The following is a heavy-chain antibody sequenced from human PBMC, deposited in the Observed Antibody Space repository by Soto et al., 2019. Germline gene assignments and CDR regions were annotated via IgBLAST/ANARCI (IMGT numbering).Heavy chain of an antibody. CDR2: IRSGGSPV. CDR1: GFTFSSYS. CDR3: AREIYGPNEGIVY. V-gene: IGHV3-48*01. J-gene: IGHJ4*02. Sequence: PGGSLRLSCAASGFTFSSYSMNWVRQAPGKGLEWVSCIRSGGSPVYYADSVKGRFTISRDDARNSLYLQLNSLRVEDTAVYYCAREIYGPNEGIVYWGQGTQVTVSS. D-gene: IGHD2-8*01.